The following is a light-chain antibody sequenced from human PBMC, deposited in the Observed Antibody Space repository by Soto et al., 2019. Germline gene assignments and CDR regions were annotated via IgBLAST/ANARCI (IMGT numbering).Light chain of an antibody. CDR2: EVS. V-gene: IGLV2-14*01. CDR1: SSDVGGYNY. Sequence: QSVLTQPASVSGSPGQSITISCTGTSSDVGGYNYVSWYQQHPGKAPKLMIYEVSNRPSGVSNRFSGSKSGNTASLTISGLQAEDEVDYYCSSYTSSSTLVVFGGGTKVTVL. J-gene: IGLJ2*01. CDR3: SSYTSSSTLVV.